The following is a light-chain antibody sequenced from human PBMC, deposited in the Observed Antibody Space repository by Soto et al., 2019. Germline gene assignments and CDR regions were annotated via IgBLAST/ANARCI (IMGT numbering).Light chain of an antibody. J-gene: IGLJ3*02. V-gene: IGLV2-23*02. CDR1: SSDVGNYNF. CDR3: CSHAGNSIFWV. Sequence: QSALTQPASVSGSPGQSITISCTGTSSDVGNYNFVSWYQHHPGKAPKLMIYEVNKRPSGVSNRFSGSRSGNTASLTISGLQAEDEADYYCCSHAGNSIFWVFGGGTKLTVL. CDR2: EVN.